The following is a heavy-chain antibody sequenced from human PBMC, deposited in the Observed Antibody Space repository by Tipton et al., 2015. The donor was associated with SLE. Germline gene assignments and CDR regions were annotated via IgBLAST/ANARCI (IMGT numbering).Heavy chain of an antibody. J-gene: IGHJ5*02. CDR2: IYYSGST. CDR3: ARVVKGSSWYWFDP. D-gene: IGHD6-13*01. CDR1: GNVISRGYS. Sequence: GLVKPSETLSLTCGVSGNVISRGYSWSWIRQPPGKGLEWIGYIYYSGSTNYNPSLKSRVTISVDTSKKQFSLKLSSVTAADTAVYYCARVVKGSSWYWFDPWGQGTLVTISS. V-gene: IGHV4-61*08.